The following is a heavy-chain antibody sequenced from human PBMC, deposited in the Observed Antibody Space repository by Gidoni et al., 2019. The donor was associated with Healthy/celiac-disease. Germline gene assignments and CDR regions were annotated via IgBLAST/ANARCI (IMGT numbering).Heavy chain of an antibody. CDR2: INHSGST. CDR3: ARGYYYYGSGSYKRGWFDP. CDR1: GGSFSGYY. V-gene: IGHV4-34*01. J-gene: IGHJ5*02. Sequence: QVQLQQWGAGLLKPSETLSLTCAVYGGSFSGYYCSWIRQPPGKGLEWIGEINHSGSTNYNPSLKGRVTISVDTSKNQFSLKLSSVTAADTAVYYCARGYYYYGSGSYKRGWFDPWGQGTLVTVSS. D-gene: IGHD3-10*01.